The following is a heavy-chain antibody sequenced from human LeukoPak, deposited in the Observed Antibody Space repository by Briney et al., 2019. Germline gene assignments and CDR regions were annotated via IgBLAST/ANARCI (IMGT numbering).Heavy chain of an antibody. J-gene: IGHJ4*02. D-gene: IGHD6-19*01. CDR1: GGSMSSYY. CDR3: ARHVPYNSRWYIDY. Sequence: SETLSLTCTVSGGSMSSYYWSWIRQPPGRGLEWIGYIHYSGTTNYNPFLKSRVTISIDTSKNQFSLKLTSVTAADTAVYYCARHVPYNSRWYIDYWGQGTLVTVSS. V-gene: IGHV4-59*08. CDR2: IHYSGTT.